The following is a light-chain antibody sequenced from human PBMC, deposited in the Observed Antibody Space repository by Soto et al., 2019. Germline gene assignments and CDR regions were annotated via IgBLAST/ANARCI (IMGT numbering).Light chain of an antibody. J-gene: IGKJ1*01. Sequence: EIVLTQSLATLSSFPGDRVTLSCRASQAVNTRLAWYQHKPGQAHRLLIYLASNRAAGVQARFSGSGSGTDFTLTIRDVEPEDFAVYYCNQRQSWPRTFGQGTKVDNK. CDR1: QAVNTR. V-gene: IGKV3-11*01. CDR3: NQRQSWPRT. CDR2: LAS.